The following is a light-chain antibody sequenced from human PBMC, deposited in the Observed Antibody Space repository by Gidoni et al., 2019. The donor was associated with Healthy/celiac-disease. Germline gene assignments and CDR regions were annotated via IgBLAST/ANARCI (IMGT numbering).Light chain of an antibody. V-gene: IGLV1-40*01. Sequence: QSVLTQPPSVSGAPGQRVTISCTGSSSNIGAGYDVHWYQQLPGTAPNLLIYGNSNRPSGVLDRFSGSKSGTSASLAITGLQAEDEADYYCQSYDSSLSGSNVVFGGGTKLTVL. CDR1: SSNIGAGYD. J-gene: IGLJ2*01. CDR2: GNS. CDR3: QSYDSSLSGSNVV.